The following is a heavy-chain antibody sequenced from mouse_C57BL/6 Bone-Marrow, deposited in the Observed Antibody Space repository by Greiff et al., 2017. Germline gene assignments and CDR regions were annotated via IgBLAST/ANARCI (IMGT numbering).Heavy chain of an antibody. Sequence: VTLKVSGAELVRPGASVKLSCTASGFNIKDDYMHWVKQRPEQGLEWIGWIDPENGDTEYASKFQGKATITADTSSNTAYLQLSSLTSEDTAVYYCTVTTVVATRGYWGQGTTLTVSS. J-gene: IGHJ2*01. D-gene: IGHD1-1*01. CDR3: TVTTVVATRGY. CDR2: IDPENGDT. V-gene: IGHV14-4*01. CDR1: GFNIKDDY.